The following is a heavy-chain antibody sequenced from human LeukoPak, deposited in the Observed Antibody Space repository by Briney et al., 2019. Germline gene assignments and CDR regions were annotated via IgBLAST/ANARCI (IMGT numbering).Heavy chain of an antibody. D-gene: IGHD2-2*01. J-gene: IGHJ3*02. CDR2: IIPIFGTA. CDR1: GGTFSSYA. CDR3: ARDLSYCSSTSCYDIGRSNAFDI. Sequence: GASVKVSCKASGGTFSSYAISWVRQAPGQGLEWMGGIIPIFGTANYAQKFQGRVTITADESTSTAYMELSSLRSEDTAVYYCARDLSYCSSTSCYDIGRSNAFDIWGQGTMVTVSS. V-gene: IGHV1-69*13.